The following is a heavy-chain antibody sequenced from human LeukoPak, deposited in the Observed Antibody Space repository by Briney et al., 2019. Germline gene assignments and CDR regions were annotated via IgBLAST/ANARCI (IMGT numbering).Heavy chain of an antibody. V-gene: IGHV1-18*01. CDR2: ISAYNGNT. D-gene: IGHD1-26*01. J-gene: IGHJ4*02. Sequence: GASVKVSCKASGYTFTSYAITWVRQAPGQGLEWMGWISAYNGNTNYAQNLQGRVTMTTDTSTSTAYMELRSLRSDDTAIYYCAKRTGRDSGEYWGQGTLVTVSS. CDR1: GYTFTSYA. CDR3: AKRTGRDSGEY.